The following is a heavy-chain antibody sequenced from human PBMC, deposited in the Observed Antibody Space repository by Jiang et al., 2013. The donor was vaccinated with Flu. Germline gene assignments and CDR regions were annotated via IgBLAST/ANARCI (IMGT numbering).Heavy chain of an antibody. CDR3: ARSYFYDGSGYQDY. Sequence: GAEVKKPGESLRISCKGSGYSFTSYWISWVRQMPGQGLEWMGRIDPTDSYTSYSPSFQGHVTISVDKSINTAYLQWSSLRASDTAMYYCARSYFYDGSGYQDYWGQGTLVTVSS. J-gene: IGHJ4*02. CDR1: GYSFTSYW. V-gene: IGHV5-10-1*01. D-gene: IGHD3-22*01. CDR2: IDPTDSYT.